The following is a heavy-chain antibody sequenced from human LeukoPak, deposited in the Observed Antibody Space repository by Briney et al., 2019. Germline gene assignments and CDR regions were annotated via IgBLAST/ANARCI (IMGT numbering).Heavy chain of an antibody. J-gene: IGHJ4*02. CDR2: IYYNGST. Sequence: SETLSLTCTVYGRSISSYYGNWIRQPPGKGLEWIGFIYYNGSTNYNPSLKSRVTISVDTSTNHFFLRLSSVTVADTAVYYCGGQGGRSGYNDLLLPVDYWGQGSLVTVSS. D-gene: IGHD3-3*01. CDR3: GGQGGRSGYNDLLLPVDY. CDR1: GRSISSYY. V-gene: IGHV4-59*08.